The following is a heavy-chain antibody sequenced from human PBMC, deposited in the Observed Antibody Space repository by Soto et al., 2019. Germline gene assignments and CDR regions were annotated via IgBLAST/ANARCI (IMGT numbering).Heavy chain of an antibody. CDR2: ISGSGGST. D-gene: IGHD2-2*01. V-gene: IGHV3-23*01. CDR1: GFTFSSYA. Sequence: GGSLRLSCAASGFTFSSYAMSWVRQAPGKGLEWVSAISGSGGSTYYADSVKGRFTISRDNSKNTLYLQMNSLRAEDTAVYYCAKQMEVIVVVPTFDYWGQGTLVTVSS. CDR3: AKQMEVIVVVPTFDY. J-gene: IGHJ4*02.